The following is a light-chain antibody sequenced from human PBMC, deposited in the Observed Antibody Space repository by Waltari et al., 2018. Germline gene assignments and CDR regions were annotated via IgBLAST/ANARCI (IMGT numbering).Light chain of an antibody. CDR1: RGDIGGYDY. CDR2: DVS. V-gene: IGLV2-14*03. Sequence: QSALTQPSSVSGSPGQSITLSCTGTRGDIGGYDYVSWYQHHPGKAPKLMIFDVSNRPSGVSTRFSGSKSDNTASLTISGLQAEDEADYYCSSYTSSSTRLVFGGGTKVTVL. CDR3: SSYTSSSTRLV. J-gene: IGLJ2*01.